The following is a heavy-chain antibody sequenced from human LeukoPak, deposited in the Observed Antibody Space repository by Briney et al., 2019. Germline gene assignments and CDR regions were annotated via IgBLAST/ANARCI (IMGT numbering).Heavy chain of an antibody. V-gene: IGHV4-39*01. CDR3: AGLRGGATPFDY. D-gene: IGHD1-26*01. J-gene: IGHJ4*02. CDR1: GGSISSSSYY. Sequence: PSESLSLTCTVSGGSISSSSYYWGWIRQPPGKGLEWIGSIYYSGSTYYNPSLKSRVTISVDTSKNQFSLKLSSVTAADTAVYYCAGLRGGATPFDYWGQGTLATVSS. CDR2: IYYSGST.